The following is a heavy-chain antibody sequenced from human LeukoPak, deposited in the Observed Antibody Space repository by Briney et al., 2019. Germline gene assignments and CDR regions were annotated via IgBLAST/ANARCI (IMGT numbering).Heavy chain of an antibody. CDR2: IRFDGNDK. CDR3: AKDLMRDRWFGES. D-gene: IGHD3-10*01. J-gene: IGHJ5*02. CDR1: GFTFSYYG. Sequence: GGSLRLSCAASGFTFSYYGMHWVRQAPGKGLEWVAFIRFDGNDKFYADSVKGRFTISRDTSRNTLFLQMNSLRAEDTAVYYCAKDLMRDRWFGESWGQGTLVTVSS. V-gene: IGHV3-30*02.